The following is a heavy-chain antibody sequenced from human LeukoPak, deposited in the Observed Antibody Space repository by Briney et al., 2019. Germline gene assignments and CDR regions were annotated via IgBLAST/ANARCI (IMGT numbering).Heavy chain of an antibody. J-gene: IGHJ4*02. Sequence: PGGSLRLSCAASGFTFSSYAMHWVRQAPGKGLEWVAVISYDGSNKYYADSVKGRFTISRDNSKNTLYLQMNSLRAEDTAVYYCARDYYYDSSGFRLLDYWGQGTLVTVSS. CDR3: ARDYYYDSSGFRLLDY. CDR2: ISYDGSNK. CDR1: GFTFSSYA. D-gene: IGHD3-22*01. V-gene: IGHV3-30*04.